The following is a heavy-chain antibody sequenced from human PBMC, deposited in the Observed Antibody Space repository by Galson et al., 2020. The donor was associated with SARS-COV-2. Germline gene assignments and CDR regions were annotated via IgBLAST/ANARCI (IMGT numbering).Heavy chain of an antibody. V-gene: IGHV3-11*06. Sequence: KIGESLKISCAASGFTFSDYYMSWIRQAPGKGLEWVSYISSSSSYTNYADSVKGRFTISRDNAKNSLYLQMNSLRAEDTAVYYCASGNYDREDYWGQGTLVTVSS. D-gene: IGHD3-22*01. J-gene: IGHJ4*02. CDR2: ISSSSSYT. CDR1: GFTFSDYY. CDR3: ASGNYDREDY.